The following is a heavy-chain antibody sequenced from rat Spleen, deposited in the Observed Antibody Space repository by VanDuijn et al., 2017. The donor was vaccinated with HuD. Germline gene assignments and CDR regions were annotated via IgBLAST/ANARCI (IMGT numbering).Heavy chain of an antibody. D-gene: IGHD1-12*03. J-gene: IGHJ3*01. CDR2: ISYDGGTT. V-gene: IGHV5-20*01. CDR1: GFTFSDYY. CDR3: ATDAYNYDGYYHVGFAH. Sequence: EVQLVESDGGLVQPGRSLKLSCAASGFTFSDYYMAWVRQAPTKGLEWVATISYDGGTTDYRDSVKGRFTISRDNAKNTLYLQMDSVRSEDTATYYCATDAYNYDGYYHVGFAHWGQGTLVTVSS.